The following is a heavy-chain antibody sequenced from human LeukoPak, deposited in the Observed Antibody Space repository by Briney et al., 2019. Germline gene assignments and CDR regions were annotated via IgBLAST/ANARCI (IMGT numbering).Heavy chain of an antibody. V-gene: IGHV4-59*12. D-gene: IGHD2-15*01. Sequence: SETLSLTCAVSGGSISGWYWSWIRQPPGKGLEWIGHIYDSGTTNYNPSLKSRVTISVDTSKNQFSLKLSSVTAADTAVYYCARDRNGYCSGGSCYSGFDYWGQGTLVTVSS. CDR3: ARDRNGYCSGGSCYSGFDY. CDR1: GGSISGWY. J-gene: IGHJ4*02. CDR2: IYDSGTT.